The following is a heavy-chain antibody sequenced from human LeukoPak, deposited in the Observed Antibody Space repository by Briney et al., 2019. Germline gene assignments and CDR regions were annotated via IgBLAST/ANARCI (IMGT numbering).Heavy chain of an antibody. V-gene: IGHV4-61*02. D-gene: IGHD3-22*01. Sequence: PSETLSLTCTVSGDSISSSNYYWSWIRQPAGKGLEWIGRIYTSGSTNYNPSLKSRVTISVDTSKNQFSLKLSSVTAADTAVYYCARGAYDSSGYYIFDYWGQGTLVTVSS. CDR3: ARGAYDSSGYYIFDY. J-gene: IGHJ4*02. CDR2: IYTSGST. CDR1: GDSISSSNYY.